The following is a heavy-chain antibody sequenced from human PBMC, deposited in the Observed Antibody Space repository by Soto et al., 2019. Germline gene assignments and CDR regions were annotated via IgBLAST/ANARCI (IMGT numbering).Heavy chain of an antibody. J-gene: IGHJ6*02. V-gene: IGHV1-69*05. CDR1: GGTFSSYA. CDR2: IIPIYGTA. CDR3: ARDTIVVVVASPDDYYYYGMDV. D-gene: IGHD2-15*01. Sequence: SVKVSCKASGGTFSSYAISWVRQAPGQGLEWMGGIIPIYGTANYAQKFQGRVTITTDASTSTAYMELRSLRSDDTAVYYCARDTIVVVVASPDDYYYYGMDVWGQGTTVTVSS.